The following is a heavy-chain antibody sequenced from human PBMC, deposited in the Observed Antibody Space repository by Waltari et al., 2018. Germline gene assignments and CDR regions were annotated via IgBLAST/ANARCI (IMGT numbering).Heavy chain of an antibody. CDR1: GGTFSSYA. V-gene: IGHV1-69*01. Sequence: QVQLVQSGAEVKKPGSSVKVSCKASGGTFSSYAISWVRQAPGQGLEWMGGLSPVFGTANYAQKFQGIVTITADEATSTAYMELSSLRSEDTAVYYCAREGPRPYGSGSYDYWGQGTLVTVSS. D-gene: IGHD3-10*01. J-gene: IGHJ4*02. CDR2: LSPVFGTA. CDR3: AREGPRPYGSGSYDY.